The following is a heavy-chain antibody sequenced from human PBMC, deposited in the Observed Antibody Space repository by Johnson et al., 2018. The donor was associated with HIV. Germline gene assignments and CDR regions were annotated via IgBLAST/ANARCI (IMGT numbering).Heavy chain of an antibody. V-gene: IGHV3-66*01. CDR2: INTGGST. J-gene: IGHJ3*02. CDR3: ARGGEYSSSWHEVFAFDI. Sequence: VQLVESGGGLVQPGGSLRLSCAASGFTVSSNYMSWVRQAPGKGLEWVSLINTGGSTYYADSVKGRFTISRDNSKNTLYLQMNSLRAEDTAVYYCARGGEYSSSWHEVFAFDIWGQGTMVTVSS. D-gene: IGHD6-13*01. CDR1: GFTVSSNY.